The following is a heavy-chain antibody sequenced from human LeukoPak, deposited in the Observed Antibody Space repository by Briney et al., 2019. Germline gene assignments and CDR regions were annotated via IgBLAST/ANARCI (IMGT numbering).Heavy chain of an antibody. Sequence: SETLSLTCTVSGGSISSGDYYWSWIRQPPGKGLEWIGYIYYSGSTYYNPSLKSRVTISVDTSKNQFSLKLSSVTAAYTAVYYCARGSQYCSGGSCYNPFDYWGQGTLVTVSS. CDR3: ARGSQYCSGGSCYNPFDY. J-gene: IGHJ4*02. D-gene: IGHD2-15*01. V-gene: IGHV4-30-4*01. CDR1: GGSISSGDYY. CDR2: IYYSGST.